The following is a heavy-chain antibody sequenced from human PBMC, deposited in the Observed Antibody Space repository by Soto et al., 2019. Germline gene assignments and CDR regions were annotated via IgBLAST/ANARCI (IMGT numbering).Heavy chain of an antibody. CDR2: IIPIFGTA. CDR3: AGHHPTPYYYGMDV. Sequence: QVQLVQSGAEVKKPGSSVKVSCKASGGTFSSYAISWVRQAPGQGLEWVGGIIPIFGTANYAQKFQGRATITADESTSPAYMELSSLRSEDTAVYYCAGHHPTPYYYGMDVWGQGTTVTVSS. V-gene: IGHV1-69*12. CDR1: GGTFSSYA. J-gene: IGHJ6*02.